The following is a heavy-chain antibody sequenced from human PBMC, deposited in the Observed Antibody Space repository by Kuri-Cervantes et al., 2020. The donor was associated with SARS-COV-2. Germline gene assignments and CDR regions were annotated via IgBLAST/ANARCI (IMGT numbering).Heavy chain of an antibody. CDR3: ARLTSGFDLYSSGRYYFDY. J-gene: IGHJ4*02. Sequence: GSLRLSCTVSGGSISSSSYYWGWIRQPPGKGLEWIGSIYYSGSTYYNPSLKSRVTISVDTSKNQFSLKLSSVTAADTAVYYCARLTSGFDLYSSGRYYFDYWGQGTLVTVSS. V-gene: IGHV4-39*01. CDR2: IYYSGST. CDR1: GGSISSSSYY. D-gene: IGHD6-19*01.